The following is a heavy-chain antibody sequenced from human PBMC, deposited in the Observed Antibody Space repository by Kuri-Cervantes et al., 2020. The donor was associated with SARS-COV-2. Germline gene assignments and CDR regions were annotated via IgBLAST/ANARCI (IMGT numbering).Heavy chain of an antibody. CDR3: AAGEVVVPAAIYYYGMDV. CDR1: GGSISSYY. D-gene: IGHD2-2*02. V-gene: IGHV4-59*01. CDR2: IYYSGST. Sequence: SETLSLTCTVSGGSISSYYWSWIRQPPGKGLEWIGYIYYSGSTNYNPSLKSRVTISVDTSKNQFSLKLSSVTAADTAVYYCAAGEVVVPAAIYYYGMDVWGQGTTVTVSS. J-gene: IGHJ6*02.